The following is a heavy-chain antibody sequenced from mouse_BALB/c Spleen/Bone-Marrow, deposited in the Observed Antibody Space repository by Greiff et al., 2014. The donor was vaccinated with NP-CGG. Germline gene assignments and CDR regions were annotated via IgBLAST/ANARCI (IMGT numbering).Heavy chain of an antibody. CDR1: GYTFSNYY. D-gene: IGHD1-1*01. CDR3: TRSNYGYWYFDV. Sequence: VQRVESGAELVKPGASVKLSCKASGYTFSNYYMYWVKQRPGRGLEWIGESNPSNGGSNFNEKFKSKATLTVDKSSSTAYMQLSSLTSEDSAVYYCTRSNYGYWYFDVWGAGTTVTVSS. J-gene: IGHJ1*01. CDR2: SNPSNGGS. V-gene: IGHV1S81*02.